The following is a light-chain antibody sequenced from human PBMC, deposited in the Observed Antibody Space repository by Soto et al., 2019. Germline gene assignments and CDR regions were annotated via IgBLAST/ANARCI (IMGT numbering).Light chain of an antibody. V-gene: IGKV3-20*01. J-gene: IGKJ5*01. CDR3: QKYGNSPIT. CDR2: GAS. CDR1: QSVSSNY. Sequence: EIVLTQSPGTLSLSPGERVTLSCRASQSVSSNYLAWYQQKPGQAPRLLIYGASSRATGIPDRFSGSGSGTDFTLSISRLEPEDFAVYYCQKYGNSPITFGQGTRLEIK.